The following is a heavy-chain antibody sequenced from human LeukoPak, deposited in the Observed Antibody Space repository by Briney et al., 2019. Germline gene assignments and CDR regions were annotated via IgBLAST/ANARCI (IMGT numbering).Heavy chain of an antibody. CDR1: GGSISSSNW. J-gene: IGHJ4*02. V-gene: IGHV4-4*02. Sequence: GTLSXXCAVSGGSISSSNWWSWVRPPPGKGLEWIGEINHSGSTNYNPSLKSRVTISVDTSKNQFSLKLSSVSAADTAVYYCARSSYYFDYWGQGTLVTVSS. CDR2: INHSGST. CDR3: ARSSYYFDY.